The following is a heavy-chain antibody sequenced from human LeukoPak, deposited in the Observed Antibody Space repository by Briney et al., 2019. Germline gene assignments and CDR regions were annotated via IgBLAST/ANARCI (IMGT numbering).Heavy chain of an antibody. CDR2: IYYSGST. Sequence: SETLSLTCTVSGVSISSSSYYWGWIRQPPGKWLQWIGSIYYSGSTYYKPSLKSRVTISVDTSKNQFSLKLSSVTAADTAVYYCARNLNSGSYLGYFDYWGQGILVTVSS. CDR1: GVSISSSSYY. D-gene: IGHD1-26*01. CDR3: ARNLNSGSYLGYFDY. V-gene: IGHV4-39*01. J-gene: IGHJ4*02.